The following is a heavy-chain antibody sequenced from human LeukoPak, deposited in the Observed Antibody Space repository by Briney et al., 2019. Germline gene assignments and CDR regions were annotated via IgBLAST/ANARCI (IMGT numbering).Heavy chain of an antibody. D-gene: IGHD6-13*01. J-gene: IGHJ4*02. V-gene: IGHV3-30*18. CDR1: GFTFSSYG. Sequence: GGALRLSRAAPGFTFSSYGIHWVRQAPRKGLGWVAVMSYDGSNEYYGDSVKGRFTISRDNSKNTLYLQMNSLRAEDTAVYYCAKDSKSVLAVAGSFDYWGQGTLVTVSS. CDR3: AKDSKSVLAVAGSFDY. CDR2: MSYDGSNE.